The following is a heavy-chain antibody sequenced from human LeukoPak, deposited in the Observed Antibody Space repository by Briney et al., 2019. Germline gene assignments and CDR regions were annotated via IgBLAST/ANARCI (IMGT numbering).Heavy chain of an antibody. J-gene: IGHJ5*02. CDR1: GGSISSSNW. D-gene: IGHD6-6*01. Sequence: SETLSLTCAVSGGSISSSNWWSWVRQPPGKGLEWIGEINHSGSTNYNPSLKSRVTISVDTSKNQFSLKLSSVTAADTAVYYCARRPLRYSSSSRFDPWGQGTLVTVSS. V-gene: IGHV4-4*02. CDR3: ARRPLRYSSSSRFDP. CDR2: INHSGST.